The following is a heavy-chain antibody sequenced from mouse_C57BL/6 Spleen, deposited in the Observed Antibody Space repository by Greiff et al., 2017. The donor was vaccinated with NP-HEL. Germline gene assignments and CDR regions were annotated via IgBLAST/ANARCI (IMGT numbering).Heavy chain of an antibody. D-gene: IGHD1-1*01. CDR2: IYPSDSET. V-gene: IGHV1-61*01. J-gene: IGHJ2*01. CDR1: GYTFTSYW. CDR3: ARRIYYYGSEDY. Sequence: VQLQQPGAELVRPGSSVKLSCKASGYTFTSYWMDWVKQRPGQGLEWIGNIYPSDSETHYNQKFKDKATLTVDKSSSTAYMQLSSLTSEDSAVYYCARRIYYYGSEDYWGQGTTLTVSS.